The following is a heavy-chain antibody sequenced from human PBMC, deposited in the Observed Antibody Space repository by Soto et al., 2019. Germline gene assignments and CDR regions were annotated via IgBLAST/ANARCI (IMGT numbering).Heavy chain of an antibody. D-gene: IGHD2-2*01. CDR3: AKGMSRTSCYHFDY. J-gene: IGHJ4*02. V-gene: IGHV3-23*01. Sequence: EVQLLESGGGLVQPGGSLRLSCVTSRFTFSKYAMSWVRQAPGTGPEWVSGISAGGGSTYYADSVQGRFTISRDNSKNTLYLQMNSLRAEDTAVYYCAKGMSRTSCYHFDYWGQGTLVTVSS. CDR1: RFTFSKYA. CDR2: ISAGGGST.